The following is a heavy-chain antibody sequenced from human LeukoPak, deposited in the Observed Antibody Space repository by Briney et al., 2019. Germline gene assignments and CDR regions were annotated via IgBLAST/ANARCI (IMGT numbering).Heavy chain of an antibody. J-gene: IGHJ4*02. CDR2: ISSSSSYI. CDR3: ARAGANYFDY. CDR1: GFTFSSYS. V-gene: IGHV3-21*01. D-gene: IGHD1-26*01. Sequence: GGSLRLSCAASGFTFSSYSMNWVRQAPGKGLEWVSSISSSSSYIYYADSAKGRFTISRDNAKNSLYLQMNSLRAEDTAVYYCARAGANYFDYWGQGTLVTVSS.